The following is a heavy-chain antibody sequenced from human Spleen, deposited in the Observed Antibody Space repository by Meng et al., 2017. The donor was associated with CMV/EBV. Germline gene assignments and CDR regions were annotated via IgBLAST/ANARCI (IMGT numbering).Heavy chain of an antibody. CDR1: GFTFSNYA. CDR3: ARDLSSGWFDY. Sequence: GESLKISCAASGFTFSNYAMNWVRQAPGKGLEWVSGISGGSTYYSDSVKGRFTISRDNSKNTLYLQMHNLRAEDSAVYYCARDLSSGWFDYWGQGTPVTVSS. CDR2: ISGGST. J-gene: IGHJ4*02. V-gene: IGHV3-23*01. D-gene: IGHD6-19*01.